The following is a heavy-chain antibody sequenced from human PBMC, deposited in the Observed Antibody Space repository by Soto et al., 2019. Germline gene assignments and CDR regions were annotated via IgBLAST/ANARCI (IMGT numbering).Heavy chain of an antibody. CDR3: ARDPALHFDTAQKFDY. CDR1: GYTFTSYG. J-gene: IGHJ4*02. D-gene: IGHD2-2*01. V-gene: IGHV1-18*04. Sequence: QVQLVQSGAEVKKPGASVRVSCKASGYTFTSYGVSWVRQAPGQGLEWMGWISAYNGNTKYAQKLQGRLTMTTDTSTSTAYMELRSLRSDDTAMYYCARDPALHFDTAQKFDYWGQGTLVTVSS. CDR2: ISAYNGNT.